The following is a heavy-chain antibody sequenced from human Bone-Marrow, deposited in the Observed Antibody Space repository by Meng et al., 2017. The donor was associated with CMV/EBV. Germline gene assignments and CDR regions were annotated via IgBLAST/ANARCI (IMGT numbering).Heavy chain of an antibody. CDR1: GFTFSDYS. CDR2: ISASNYR. Sequence: GESLKISCAASGFTFSDYSMNWVRQAPGKGLECVSFISASNYRNYADSVKGRFTISRDNAKNSLYLQMNSLRADDTAVYYCARGIVGATADYWGQGTLVTVSS. J-gene: IGHJ4*02. CDR3: ARGIVGATADY. V-gene: IGHV3-21*01. D-gene: IGHD1-26*01.